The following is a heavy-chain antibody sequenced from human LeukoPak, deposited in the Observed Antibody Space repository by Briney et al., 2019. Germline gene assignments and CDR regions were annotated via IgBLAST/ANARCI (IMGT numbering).Heavy chain of an antibody. V-gene: IGHV1-2*02. Sequence: ASVKVSCKASGHTFTGYYLHSGRQAPGQGLEWMGWINPKSGGTNYAQKFQGRVTMTRDTSISTAYMELSRLRSDDTAVYYCARDGLSRGDYDYRGCYFDYWGQGTLVTVSS. CDR2: INPKSGGT. CDR3: ARDGLSRGDYDYRGCYFDY. CDR1: GHTFTGYY. D-gene: IGHD5-12*01. J-gene: IGHJ4*02.